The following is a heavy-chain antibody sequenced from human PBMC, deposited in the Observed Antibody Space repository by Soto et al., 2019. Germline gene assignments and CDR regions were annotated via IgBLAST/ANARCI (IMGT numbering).Heavy chain of an antibody. Sequence: PSETLSLTCAVYGGSFSGYYWSWIRQHPGKGLEWIGYIYYSGSTYYNPSLKSRVTISVDTSKNQFSLKLSSVTAADTAVYYCARAKRITMVRGVPWAHNWFDPWGQGTLVTVSS. D-gene: IGHD3-10*01. CDR3: ARAKRITMVRGVPWAHNWFDP. CDR1: GGSFSGYY. J-gene: IGHJ5*02. CDR2: IYYSGST. V-gene: IGHV4-31*11.